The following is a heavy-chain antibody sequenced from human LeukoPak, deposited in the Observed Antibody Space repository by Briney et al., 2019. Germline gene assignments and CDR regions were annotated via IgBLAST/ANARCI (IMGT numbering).Heavy chain of an antibody. J-gene: IGHJ4*02. CDR2: IGTAGVT. D-gene: IGHD1-1*01. V-gene: IGHV3-13*01. CDR3: ARVAKERVGGVYYFDY. Sequence: PGGSLRLSCAASGFTFSDYEMHWVRQATGKGLEWVSAIGTAGVTYYTGSVKGRFTISRENAKNSLYLQMNSLRAGDTAVYYCARVAKERVGGVYYFDYWGQGTLVTVSS. CDR1: GFTFSDYE.